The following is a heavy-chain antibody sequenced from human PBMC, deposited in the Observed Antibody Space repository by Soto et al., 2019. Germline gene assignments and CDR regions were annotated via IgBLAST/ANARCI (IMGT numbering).Heavy chain of an antibody. CDR3: ASVLIGGAGEAGIVEY. CDR2: IYYSGST. CDR1: VGSISSGDYY. Sequence: PSETLSLTCTFSVGSISSGDYYCSWIRQPPWKGLEWIGYIYYSGSTYYNPSLKSRVTISVDTSKNQFSLKLSSVTAADTAVYYCASVLIGGAGEAGIVEYWGQGTPVTVSS. D-gene: IGHD6-19*01. V-gene: IGHV4-30-4*01. J-gene: IGHJ4*02.